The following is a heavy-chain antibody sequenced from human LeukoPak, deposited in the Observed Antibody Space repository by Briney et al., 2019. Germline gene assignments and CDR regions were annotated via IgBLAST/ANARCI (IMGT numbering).Heavy chain of an antibody. J-gene: IGHJ3*02. Sequence: SETLSLTCTVSGGSISSGDYYWSWIRQPPGKGLEWIGYIYYSGSTYYNPSLKSRVTMSVDTSKNQFSLKLSSVTAADTAVYYCARPYYETSGSDAFDIWGQGTMVTVSS. D-gene: IGHD3-22*01. V-gene: IGHV4-30-4*08. CDR2: IYYSGST. CDR1: GGSISSGDYY. CDR3: ARPYYETSGSDAFDI.